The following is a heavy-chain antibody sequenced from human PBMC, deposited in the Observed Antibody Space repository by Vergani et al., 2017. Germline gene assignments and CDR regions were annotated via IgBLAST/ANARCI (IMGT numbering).Heavy chain of an antibody. CDR2: ISSSSSYI. CDR3: ARGSGYGYGQYYFDY. V-gene: IGHV3-21*01. Sequence: EVQLLESGGGLVQPGGSLRLSCAASGFTFSSYAMSWVRQAPGKGLEWVSSISSSSSYIYYADSVKGRFTISRDNAKNTLYLQMNSLRAEDTAVYYCARGSGYGYGQYYFDYWGQGTLVTVSS. CDR1: GFTFSSYA. J-gene: IGHJ4*02. D-gene: IGHD5-12*01.